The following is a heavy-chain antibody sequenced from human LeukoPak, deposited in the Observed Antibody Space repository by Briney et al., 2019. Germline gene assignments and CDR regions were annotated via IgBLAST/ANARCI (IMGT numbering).Heavy chain of an antibody. CDR1: GYTFIGYY. D-gene: IGHD3-22*01. Sequence: ASVKVSCKASGYTFIGYYIHWVRQAPGQGLEWMGWINPKSGGTNYVQKFQGRVTMTRDTSISTAYMELSRLTSDDTAVYYCARDRSYYYDSSGYYGGTVDYWGQGTLVTVSS. CDR3: ARDRSYYYDSSGYYGGTVDY. CDR2: INPKSGGT. V-gene: IGHV1-2*02. J-gene: IGHJ4*02.